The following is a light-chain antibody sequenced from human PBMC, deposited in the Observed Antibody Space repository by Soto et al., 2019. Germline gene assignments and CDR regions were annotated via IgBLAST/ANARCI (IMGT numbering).Light chain of an antibody. V-gene: IGKV3-11*01. CDR1: QIVSTY. CDR2: GAS. CDR3: QQRSSWFN. J-gene: IGKJ2*01. Sequence: EIVLTQSPATLSLSPGERATLSCRASQIVSTYLAWYQQKPGQAPRLLIYGASNRATGIPARFSGSGSGTDFTLTISSLEPEDFAVYYCQQRSSWFNFGQGTRLEIK.